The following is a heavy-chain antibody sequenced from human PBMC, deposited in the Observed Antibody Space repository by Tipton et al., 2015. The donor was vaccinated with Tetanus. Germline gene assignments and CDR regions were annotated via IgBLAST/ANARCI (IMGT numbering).Heavy chain of an antibody. V-gene: IGHV3-7*01. CDR3: ARESRSKIVGQ. D-gene: IGHD2-21*01. CDR1: GFTFSTYW. J-gene: IGHJ4*02. Sequence: VQLVQSGGGVVQPGRSLRLSCAASGFTFSTYWMSWVRQAPGKGLEWVAKIKEDGSEKYYVDSVKGRFTISRDNAEKSLFLQMNSLRVEDTAMYHCARESRSKIVGQWGQGALVTVSS. CDR2: IKEDGSEK.